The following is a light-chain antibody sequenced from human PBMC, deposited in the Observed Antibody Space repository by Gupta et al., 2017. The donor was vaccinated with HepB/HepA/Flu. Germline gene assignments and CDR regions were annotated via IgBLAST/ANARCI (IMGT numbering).Light chain of an antibody. J-gene: IGKJ4*02. CDR1: QTITSY. Sequence: DIQMTQSPSSLSASVGDRVTITCRASQTITSYLNWYQQKPGKDPKLLIYGASSLQSGVPSRFSGSGSGTDFTLTISSLQPEDFATYYCQQSYTAVFTFSGGTEVEIK. CDR3: QQSYTAVFT. V-gene: IGKV1-39*01. CDR2: GAS.